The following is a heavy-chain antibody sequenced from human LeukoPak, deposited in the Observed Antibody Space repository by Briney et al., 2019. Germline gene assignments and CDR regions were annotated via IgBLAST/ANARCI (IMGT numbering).Heavy chain of an antibody. D-gene: IGHD5-18*01. CDR3: ARHGRGGYSYGYVVY. J-gene: IGHJ4*02. V-gene: IGHV5-51*01. Sequence: GESLKISCKGSGYSFTSYWIGWVRQMPGKGLEWMGIIYPGDSDTRYSPPFQGQVTISADKSIGTAYLQWSSLKASDTAMYYCARHGRGGYSYGYVVYWGQGTLVTVSS. CDR1: GYSFTSYW. CDR2: IYPGDSDT.